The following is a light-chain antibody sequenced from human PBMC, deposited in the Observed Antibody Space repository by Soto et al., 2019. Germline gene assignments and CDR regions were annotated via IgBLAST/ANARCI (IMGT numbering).Light chain of an antibody. CDR2: ENN. V-gene: IGLV1-44*01. CDR3: AGWDGSLKGFG. Sequence: QSALTQPPSASGAPGQRVTISCSGSASNIGRDPVNWYQQVPGTAPKLLIYENNHRPSGVPDRFSGSKSGTSASLVISGLQSEDEAEYFCAGWDGSLKGFGFGTGTKV. J-gene: IGLJ1*01. CDR1: ASNIGRDP.